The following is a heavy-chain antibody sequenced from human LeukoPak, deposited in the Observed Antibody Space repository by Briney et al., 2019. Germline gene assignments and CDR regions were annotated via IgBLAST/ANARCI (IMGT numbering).Heavy chain of an antibody. CDR1: GYTFTSYG. V-gene: IGHV1-18*01. Sequence: ASVKVSCKASGYTFTSYGISWVRQAPGQGLEWMGWISAYNGNTNYAQKLQGRVTMTTDTSTSTVYMELSSLRSEDTAVYYCARYSSSWYYYYYGMDVWGQGTTVTVSS. J-gene: IGHJ6*02. CDR3: ARYSSSWYYYYYGMDV. D-gene: IGHD6-13*01. CDR2: ISAYNGNT.